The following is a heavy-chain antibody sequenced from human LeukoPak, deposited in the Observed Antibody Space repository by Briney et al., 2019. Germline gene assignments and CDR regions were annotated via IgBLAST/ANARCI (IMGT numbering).Heavy chain of an antibody. CDR3: ARQGIVATILDHDAFDI. V-gene: IGHV5-51*01. D-gene: IGHD5-12*01. Sequence: GSLKISCKGSGYSFTSYWIGWVRQMPGKGLEWMGIIYPGDSDTRYSPSFQGQVTISADKSISTAYLQWSSLKASDTAMYYCARQGIVATILDHDAFDIWGQETLVTVSS. CDR1: GYSFTSYW. CDR2: IYPGDSDT. J-gene: IGHJ3*02.